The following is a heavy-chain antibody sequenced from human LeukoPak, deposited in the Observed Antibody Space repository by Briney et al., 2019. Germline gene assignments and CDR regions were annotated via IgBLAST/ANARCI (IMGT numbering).Heavy chain of an antibody. J-gene: IGHJ4*01. D-gene: IGHD6-6*01. V-gene: IGHV4-30-4*01. CDR1: GGSISSGDYY. CDR2: IYYSGST. Sequence: SQTLSLTCTVSGGSISSGDYYWSWIRQPPGKGLEWIGYIYYSGSTYYNPSLKSRVTISVDTSKNQFSLKLSSVTAADTAVYFWGQDSYSSSAGGFEFLGQGTLVTVSS. CDR3: GQDSYSSSAGGFEF.